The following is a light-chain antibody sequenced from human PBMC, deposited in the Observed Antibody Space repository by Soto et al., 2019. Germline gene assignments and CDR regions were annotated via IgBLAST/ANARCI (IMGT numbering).Light chain of an antibody. CDR3: QHGKGLSLT. J-gene: IGKJ4*01. CDR2: AAS. CDR1: QGISSW. Sequence: DIQMTQSPSSVSASVGDRVTITCRASQGISSWLAWFQQKPGEAPRLLIYAASSLHTGVPSRFRCSGSGTDFPLTVSGLEPEAFATYYCQHGKGLSLTYGGGTKVEIK. V-gene: IGKV1-12*01.